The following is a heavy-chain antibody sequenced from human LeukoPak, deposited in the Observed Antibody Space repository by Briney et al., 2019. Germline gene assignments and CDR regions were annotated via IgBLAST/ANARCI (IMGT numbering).Heavy chain of an antibody. D-gene: IGHD2-21*02. CDR1: GGPFSSYA. CDR2: IIPIFGTA. V-gene: IGHV1-69*13. CDR3: ARDDLAYCGGDCYSHFDD. J-gene: IGHJ4*02. Sequence: ASVKVSCKASGGPFSSYAISWVRQAPGQGLEWMGGIIPIFGTANYAQKFQGRVTITAHQSTTTAFMELSSLRSDDTAVYYCARDDLAYCGGDCYSHFDDRGQGTLVTVSS.